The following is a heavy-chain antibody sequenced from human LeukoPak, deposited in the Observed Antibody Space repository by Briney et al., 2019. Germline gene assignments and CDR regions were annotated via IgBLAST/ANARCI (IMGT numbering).Heavy chain of an antibody. D-gene: IGHD6-13*01. V-gene: IGHV3-53*01. CDR3: AKKGSSWSYYLDY. Sequence: PGGSLRLSCAASGFTVSSNYMTWVLQAPRRGVEGGSVIYFGGTNYYADSVKGRFTTSRDNSKNTLYLQMNSLRAEDTAIYYCAKKGSSWSYYLDYWGQGTLVTVSS. CDR1: GFTVSSNY. J-gene: IGHJ4*02. CDR2: IYFGGTN.